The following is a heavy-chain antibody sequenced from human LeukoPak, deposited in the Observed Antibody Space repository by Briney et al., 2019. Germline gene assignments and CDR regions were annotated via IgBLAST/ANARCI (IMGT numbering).Heavy chain of an antibody. CDR2: INHSGST. CDR3: ARGRCSGGSCYYYYMDV. V-gene: IGHV4-34*01. J-gene: IGHJ6*03. CDR1: GGSFSGYY. D-gene: IGHD2-15*01. Sequence: PSETLSLTCAVYGGSFSGYYWSWIRQPPGKGLEWIGEINHSGSTNYNPSLKSRVTISVDTSKNQFSLKLSSVTAADTAVYYCARGRCSGGSCYYYYMDVWGKGTTVTVSS.